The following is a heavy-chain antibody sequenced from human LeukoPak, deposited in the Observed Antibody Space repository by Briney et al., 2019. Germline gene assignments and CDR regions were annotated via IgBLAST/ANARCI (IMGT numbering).Heavy chain of an antibody. CDR3: ARGRYCSSSSCYTLGVYYFDF. CDR1: GGSISSGGYY. J-gene: IGHJ4*02. Sequence: SETLSLTCTVSGGSISSGGYYWSWNRQHPGKGLEWIGYIYYSGSTYYNPSLKSRVTISVDTSKNQFSLKLSSVTAADTAVYYCARGRYCSSSSCYTLGVYYFDFWGQGTLVTVSS. D-gene: IGHD2-2*02. CDR2: IYYSGST. V-gene: IGHV4-31*03.